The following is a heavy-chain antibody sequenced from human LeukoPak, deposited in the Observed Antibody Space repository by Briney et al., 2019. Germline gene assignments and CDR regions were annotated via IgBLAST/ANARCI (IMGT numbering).Heavy chain of an antibody. J-gene: IGHJ5*02. CDR2: ISASGGST. Sequence: GGSLRLSCAASGFTFSNAWMSWVRQAPGKGLEWVSGISASGGSTYYADSVKGRFTTSRDNSKNTFYLQMNNLRAEDTAVYYCARGPYCSGGTCFSLGEFDPWGQGTLVTVSS. CDR1: GFTFSNAW. V-gene: IGHV3-23*01. D-gene: IGHD2-15*01. CDR3: ARGPYCSGGTCFSLGEFDP.